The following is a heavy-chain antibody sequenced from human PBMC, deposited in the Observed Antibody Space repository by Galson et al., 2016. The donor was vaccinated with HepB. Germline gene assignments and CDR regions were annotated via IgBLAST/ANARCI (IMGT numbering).Heavy chain of an antibody. V-gene: IGHV3-30*03. Sequence: SLRLSCAASGFTFSSYGMHWVRQAPGKGLGWEALITPEGSDTYYADAVKGRFTISRDNSKNTLSLQMNSLRAEDTAIYYCARDGISSLDQWGQGILVTVSS. J-gene: IGHJ4*02. CDR3: ARDGISSLDQ. D-gene: IGHD2/OR15-2a*01. CDR1: GFTFSSYG. CDR2: ITPEGSDT.